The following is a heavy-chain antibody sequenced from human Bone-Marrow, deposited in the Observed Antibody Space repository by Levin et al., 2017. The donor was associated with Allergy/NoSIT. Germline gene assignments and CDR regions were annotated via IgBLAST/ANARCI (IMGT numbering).Heavy chain of an antibody. V-gene: IGHV1-2*06. D-gene: IGHD6-6*01. Sequence: GASVKVSCKASGYTFTDYYMYWVRQAPGQGLEWMGRINPNSGGTNYAQKFQGRVTMTRDTSIITVYMDLSRLTSDDTAVYYCAKAGGYTTSFYFDSWGQGTLVTVSS. CDR3: AKAGGYTTSFYFDS. CDR1: GYTFTDYY. J-gene: IGHJ4*02. CDR2: INPNSGGT.